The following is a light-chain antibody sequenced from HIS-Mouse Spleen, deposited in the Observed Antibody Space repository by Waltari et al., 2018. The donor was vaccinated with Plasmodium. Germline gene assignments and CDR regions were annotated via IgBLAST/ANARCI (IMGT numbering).Light chain of an antibody. CDR3: GTWDSSLSAGVV. V-gene: IGLV1-51*01. J-gene: IGLJ2*01. CDR2: DNN. CDR1: SSNIGNNY. Sequence: QSVLTQPPSVSAAPGQKVTISCSGSSSNIGNNYVSWYQQLPGTAPKLLIYDNNKLPSGIPDRVSGSKSGTSATLGITGLQTVDEADYYCGTWDSSLSAGVVFGGGTKLTVL.